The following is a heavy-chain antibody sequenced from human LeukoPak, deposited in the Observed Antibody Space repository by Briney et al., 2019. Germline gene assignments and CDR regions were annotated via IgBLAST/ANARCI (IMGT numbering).Heavy chain of an antibody. CDR3: ARNNGMDV. J-gene: IGHJ6*02. Sequence: PGGSLRLSCAASGFTFDDYAMQWVRQAPGKGLEWVSGISWNSGSIGYADSVKGRFTISKDNAKNSLYLQMNSLRAEDTALYHCARNNGMDVWGQGTTVIVSS. V-gene: IGHV3-9*01. CDR2: ISWNSGSI. CDR1: GFTFDDYA.